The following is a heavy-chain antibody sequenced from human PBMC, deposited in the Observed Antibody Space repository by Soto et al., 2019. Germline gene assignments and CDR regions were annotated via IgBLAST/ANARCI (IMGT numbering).Heavy chain of an antibody. CDR3: ARYGGKSIGRAFDI. CDR2: IHTKSRGT. J-gene: IGHJ3*02. V-gene: IGHV1-2*04. Sequence: ASVKVSCKASGYTFTGYYIHCVRQAPGQGLEWMGWIHTKSRGTKHAQTFKGWVTMTGDTSIRTAYMATSRLRSEETAAYYCARYGGKSIGRAFDIWGQGTMVTVSS. D-gene: IGHD2-15*01. CDR1: GYTFTGYY.